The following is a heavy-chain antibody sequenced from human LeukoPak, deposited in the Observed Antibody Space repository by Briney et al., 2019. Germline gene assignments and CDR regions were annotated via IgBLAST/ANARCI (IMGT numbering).Heavy chain of an antibody. J-gene: IGHJ4*02. CDR3: AKRAKIYYDSSGYSRPFDY. V-gene: IGHV3-23*01. CDR1: GFTFSSYA. Sequence: PEGSLRLSCAASGFTFSSYAMSWVRQAPGKGLEWVSAISGSGGSTYYADSVKGRFTISRDNSKNTLYLQMNSLRAEDTAVYYCAKRAKIYYDSSGYSRPFDYWGQGTLVTVSS. CDR2: ISGSGGST. D-gene: IGHD3-22*01.